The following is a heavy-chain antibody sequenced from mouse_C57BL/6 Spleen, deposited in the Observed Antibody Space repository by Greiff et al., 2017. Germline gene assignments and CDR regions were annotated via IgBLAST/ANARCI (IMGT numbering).Heavy chain of an antibody. CDR1: GYTFTDYY. CDR2: IYPGSGNT. D-gene: IGHD2-14*01. CDR3: ARGGVLHYAMDY. J-gene: IGHJ4*01. V-gene: IGHV1-76*01. Sequence: QVQLQQSGAELVRPGASVKLSCKASGYTFTDYYINWVKQRPGQGLEWIARIYPGSGNTYYNEKFKGKATLTAEKSSSTAYMQLSSLTSEDSAVYFCARGGVLHYAMDYWGQGTSVTVSS.